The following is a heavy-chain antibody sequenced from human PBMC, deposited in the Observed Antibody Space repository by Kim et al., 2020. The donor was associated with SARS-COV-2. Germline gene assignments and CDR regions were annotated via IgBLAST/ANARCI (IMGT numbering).Heavy chain of an antibody. J-gene: IGHJ6*02. D-gene: IGHD3-3*01. CDR1: GFTFSSYA. V-gene: IGHV3-30*04. Sequence: GGSLRLSCAASGFTFSSYAMHWVRQAPGKGLEWVAVISYDGSNKYYADSVKGRFTISRDNSKNTLYLQMNSLRAEDTAVYYCARDFRAIFGVVIRHYGMDVWGQGTTVTVSS. CDR3: ARDFRAIFGVVIRHYGMDV. CDR2: ISYDGSNK.